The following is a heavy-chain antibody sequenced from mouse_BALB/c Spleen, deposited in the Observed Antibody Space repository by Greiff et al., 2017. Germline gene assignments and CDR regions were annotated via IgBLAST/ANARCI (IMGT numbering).Heavy chain of an antibody. Sequence: EVQLKESGPSLVKPSQTLSLTCSVTGDSITSGYWTWIRKFPGNKLEYMGYISYSGSTYYNPSLESRLSITRDTSKNQYYLQLNSVTTEDTATYYCARSNYGSPWFAYWGQGTLVTVSA. D-gene: IGHD2-2*01. CDR3: ARSNYGSPWFAY. CDR2: ISYSGST. J-gene: IGHJ3*01. V-gene: IGHV3-8*02. CDR1: GDSITSGY.